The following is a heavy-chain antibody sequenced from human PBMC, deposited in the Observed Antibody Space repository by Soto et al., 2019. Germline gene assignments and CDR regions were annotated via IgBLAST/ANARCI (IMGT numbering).Heavy chain of an antibody. J-gene: IGHJ4*02. CDR1: GFTFSSYA. CDR2: ISGSGGST. V-gene: IGHV3-23*01. D-gene: IGHD3-3*01. CDR3: AKDRSHYDFWSGYSNY. Sequence: GGSLRLSCAASGFTFSSYAMSWVRQAPGKGLEWVSAISGSGGSTYYADSVKGRFTISRDNSKNTLYLQMNSLRAEDTAVYYCAKDRSHYDFWSGYSNYWGQGTLVTVSS.